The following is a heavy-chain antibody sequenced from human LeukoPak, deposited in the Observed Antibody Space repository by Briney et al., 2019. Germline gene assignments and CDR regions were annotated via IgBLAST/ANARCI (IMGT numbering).Heavy chain of an antibody. D-gene: IGHD2-15*01. J-gene: IGHJ4*02. CDR3: ARVGDVVAASLDFFDY. CDR2: IYSGSST. CDR1: GFSVSSHY. Sequence: PGGSLRLSCAASGFSVSSHYVSWVRQTPGKGLEWVSVIYSGSSTYYADSVKGRFTISRDTSKNTVYLQMKTLRAEDTALYYCARVGDVVAASLDFFDYWAREPWSPSPQ. V-gene: IGHV3-66*01.